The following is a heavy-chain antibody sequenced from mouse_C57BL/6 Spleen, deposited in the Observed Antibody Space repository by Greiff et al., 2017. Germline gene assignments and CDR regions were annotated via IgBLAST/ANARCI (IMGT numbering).Heavy chain of an antibody. CDR1: GYTFTSYD. V-gene: IGHV1-85*01. Sequence: QVQLKQSGPELVKPGASVKLSCKASGYTFTSYDINWVKQRPGQGLEWIGWIYPRDGSTKYNEKFKGKATLTVDTSSSTAYMELHSLTSEDSAVYFCARKGVYYGSRNYAMDYWGQGTSVTVSS. D-gene: IGHD1-1*01. CDR2: IYPRDGST. CDR3: ARKGVYYGSRNYAMDY. J-gene: IGHJ4*01.